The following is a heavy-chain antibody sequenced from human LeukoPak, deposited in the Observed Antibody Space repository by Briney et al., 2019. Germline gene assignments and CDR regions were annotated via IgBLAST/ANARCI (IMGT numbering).Heavy chain of an antibody. CDR2: INYSGRT. J-gene: IGHJ4*02. Sequence: PSETLSLTCAVYGGSFSGYYWTWIRQPPGKGPGWIGEINYSGRTNYNPSLKSRVTISVDTSRNQFSLKVSSVTAADTAVYYCARGPSERYYESSGYYYFDYWGQGTLVTVSS. CDR1: GGSFSGYY. D-gene: IGHD3-22*01. CDR3: ARGPSERYYESSGYYYFDY. V-gene: IGHV4-34*01.